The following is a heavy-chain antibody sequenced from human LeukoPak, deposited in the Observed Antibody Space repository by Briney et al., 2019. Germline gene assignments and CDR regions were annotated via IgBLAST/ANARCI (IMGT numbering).Heavy chain of an antibody. J-gene: IGHJ4*02. D-gene: IGHD3-3*01. Sequence: PSETLSLTCTVSGGSISSSSYYWGWIRQPPGKGLEWIGSIYHSGSTYYNPSLKSRVTISVDTSKNQFSLKLSSVTAADTAVYYCARDGSGFGWGQGTLVTVSS. V-gene: IGHV4-39*07. CDR3: ARDGSGFG. CDR2: IYHSGST. CDR1: GGSISSSSYY.